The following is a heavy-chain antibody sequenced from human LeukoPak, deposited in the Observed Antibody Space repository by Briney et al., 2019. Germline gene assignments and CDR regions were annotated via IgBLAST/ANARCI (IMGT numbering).Heavy chain of an antibody. J-gene: IGHJ3*02. Sequence: GGSLRLSCAASGFTFSSYSMSWVRQAPGKGLEWVSSISSSSSYIYYADSVKGRFTISRDNAKNSLYLQMNSLRAEDTAVYYCAKTSADYANDAFDIWGQGTMVTVSS. CDR2: ISSSSSYI. V-gene: IGHV3-21*01. CDR3: AKTSADYANDAFDI. CDR1: GFTFSSYS. D-gene: IGHD4-17*01.